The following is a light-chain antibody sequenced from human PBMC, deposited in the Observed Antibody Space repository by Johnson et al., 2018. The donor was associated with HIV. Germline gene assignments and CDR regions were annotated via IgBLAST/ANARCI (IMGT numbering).Light chain of an antibody. CDR1: SSNIGNNY. Sequence: QLVLTQPPSVSAAPGQKVTISCSGSSSNIGNNYVSWYQQLPGTAPKLLIYENNKRPSGIPDRFSGSKSGTSATLGITGLPTGDEADYYCGTWDSGLLVNYVFGTGTKVTVL. V-gene: IGLV1-51*02. J-gene: IGLJ1*01. CDR3: GTWDSGLLVNYV. CDR2: ENN.